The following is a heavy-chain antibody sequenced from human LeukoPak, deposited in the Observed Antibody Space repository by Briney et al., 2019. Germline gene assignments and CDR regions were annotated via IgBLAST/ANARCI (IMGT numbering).Heavy chain of an antibody. CDR3: AKDRIAAAGH. Sequence: GGSLRLSCAASGFSFSSYAMSWVRQAAGKGLEWVSGIDNSGGSTYYADSVKGRFTISRDNSKNTLYLQMNSLRAEDTAVYYCAKDRIAAAGHWGQGTLVTVSS. D-gene: IGHD6-13*01. CDR2: IDNSGGST. CDR1: GFSFSSYA. V-gene: IGHV3-23*01. J-gene: IGHJ4*02.